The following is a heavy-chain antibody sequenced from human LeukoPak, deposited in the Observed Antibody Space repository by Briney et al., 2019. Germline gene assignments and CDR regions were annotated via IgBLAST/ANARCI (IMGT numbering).Heavy chain of an antibody. CDR3: AKDRYSGYDIGLYFDY. V-gene: IGHV3-23*01. D-gene: IGHD5-12*01. Sequence: GGSLRLSCAASGFTFSSNAMSWVRQAPGNGLEWVSAISGSGGSTYYADSVKGRFTISRDNSKNTLYLQMNSLRAEDTAVYYCAKDRYSGYDIGLYFDYWGQGTLVTVSS. J-gene: IGHJ4*02. CDR1: GFTFSSNA. CDR2: ISGSGGST.